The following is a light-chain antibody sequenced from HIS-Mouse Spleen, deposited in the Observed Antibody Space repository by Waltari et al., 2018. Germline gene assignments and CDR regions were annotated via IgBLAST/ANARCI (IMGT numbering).Light chain of an antibody. Sequence: DIVMTQSPLYLPVTPGEPASISCRSSQSLLHSNGYNYLDWYLQKPGQSPQLLIYLGSNRASGVPDRFSGSGSGTDFTLKISRVEAEDVGVYYCMQALQTPQLTFGGGTKVEIK. CDR1: QSLLHSNGYNY. V-gene: IGKV2-28*01. CDR2: LGS. CDR3: MQALQTPQLT. J-gene: IGKJ4*01.